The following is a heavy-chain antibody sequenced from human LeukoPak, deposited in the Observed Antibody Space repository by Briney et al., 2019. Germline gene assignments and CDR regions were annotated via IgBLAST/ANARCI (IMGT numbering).Heavy chain of an antibody. CDR3: ARDRYGDFEDY. D-gene: IGHD4-17*01. J-gene: IGHJ4*02. Sequence: SQTLSLTCNVSGGSIDTANYYWTWIRQPPGKGLEWIGYISYSGTHYYNPSLNSRVTISLDTSKNQFSLILNSVTAADTAMYYCARDRYGDFEDYWGQGTLVTVSS. CDR2: ISYSGTH. V-gene: IGHV4-30-4*08. CDR1: GGSIDTANYY.